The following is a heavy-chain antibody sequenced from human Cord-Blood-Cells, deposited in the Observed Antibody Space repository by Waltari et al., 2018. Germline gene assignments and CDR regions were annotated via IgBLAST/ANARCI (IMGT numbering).Heavy chain of an antibody. CDR2: IYYSGST. CDR3: ARTVSGWYGY. D-gene: IGHD6-19*01. CDR1: GGSISSSSYY. J-gene: IGHJ4*02. V-gene: IGHV4-39*01. Sequence: QLQLQESGPGLVKPSETLSLTCTVSGGSISSSSYYWGWIRQPPGKGLEWIGSIYYSGSTSYTPSLKSRVTISVDTSKNQFSLKLSSVTAADTAVYYCARTVSGWYGYWGQGTLVTVSS.